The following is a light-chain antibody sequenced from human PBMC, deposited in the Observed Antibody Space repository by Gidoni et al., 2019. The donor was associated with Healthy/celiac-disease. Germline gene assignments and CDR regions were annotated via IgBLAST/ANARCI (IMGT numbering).Light chain of an antibody. J-gene: IGKJ2*01. V-gene: IGKV4-1*01. CDR1: QSVFYSSNNKNY. CDR2: WAS. CDR3: QQYYSTPRT. Sequence: DIVMTQSPDSLAVSLGERATINCKSSQSVFYSSNNKNYLAWYQQKPGQPPKLLIYWASTRESGVPDRCGGSGSGTDFTLTISSLQAEDVADYYCQQYYSTPRTFGQGTKLEIK.